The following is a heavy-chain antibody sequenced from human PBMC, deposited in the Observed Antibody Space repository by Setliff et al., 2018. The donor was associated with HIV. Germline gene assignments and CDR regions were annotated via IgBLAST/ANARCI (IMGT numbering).Heavy chain of an antibody. V-gene: IGHV1-8*01. CDR1: GHTFNNYD. Sequence: ASVKVSCKASGHTFNNYDIHWVRRATGQGLEWMGWMNPNTGVAGYTLKFHGRVTMTRDTSISTVYMELSSLTSEDTAVYWCASGKGVGGVIITGGLDVWGKGTTVTVSS. CDR3: ASGKGVGGVIITGGLDV. J-gene: IGHJ6*04. D-gene: IGHD3-10*01. CDR2: MNPNTGVA.